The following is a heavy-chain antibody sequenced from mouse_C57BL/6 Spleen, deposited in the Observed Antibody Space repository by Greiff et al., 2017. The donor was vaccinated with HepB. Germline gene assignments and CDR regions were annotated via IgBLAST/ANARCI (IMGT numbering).Heavy chain of an antibody. CDR2: IHPNSGST. J-gene: IGHJ3*01. Sequence: QVQLKQPGAELVKPGASVKLSCKASGYTFTSYWMHWVKQRPGQGLEWIGMIHPNSGSTNYNEKFKSKATLTVDKSSSTAYMQLSSLTSEDSAVYYCAREDYDYDPGAYWGQGTLVTVSA. V-gene: IGHV1-64*01. D-gene: IGHD2-4*01. CDR1: GYTFTSYW. CDR3: AREDYDYDPGAY.